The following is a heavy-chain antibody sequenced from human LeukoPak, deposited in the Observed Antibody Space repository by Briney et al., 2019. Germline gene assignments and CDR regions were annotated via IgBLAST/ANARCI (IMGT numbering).Heavy chain of an antibody. D-gene: IGHD3-3*01. J-gene: IGHJ5*02. CDR1: GYTFTGYY. V-gene: IGHV1-2*06. CDR2: INPNNGAT. Sequence: ASVKVSCKASGYTFTGYYMHWGRQAPGQGLEWMGRINPNNGATNYAQKFQGRVTMTRDTSTSTVYMELSSLRSEDTAVYYCASGDDFWSGSTRGFDPWGQGTLVTVSS. CDR3: ASGDDFWSGSTRGFDP.